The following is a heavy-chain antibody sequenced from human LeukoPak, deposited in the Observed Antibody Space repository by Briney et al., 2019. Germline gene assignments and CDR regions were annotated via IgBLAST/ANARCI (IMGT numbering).Heavy chain of an antibody. CDR3: ASYSYGSDY. D-gene: IGHD5-18*01. CDR2: VHHSGST. V-gene: IGHV4-39*07. CDR1: GGSISSSSYF. J-gene: IGHJ4*02. Sequence: EPSETLSLTCCVSGGSISSSSYFWGWIRQPPGKGLEWIASVHHSGSTYYNPSLKSRLTISVDTSKNQFSLKLSSVTAADTAVYYCASYSYGSDYWGQGTLVTVSS.